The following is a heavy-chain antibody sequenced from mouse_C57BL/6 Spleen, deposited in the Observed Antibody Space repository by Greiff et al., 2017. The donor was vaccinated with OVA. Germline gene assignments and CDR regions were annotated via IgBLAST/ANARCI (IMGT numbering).Heavy chain of an antibody. CDR2: IYPGSGST. Sequence: QVQLQQSGAELVKPGASVKMSCKASGYTFTSYWITWVKQRPGQGLEWIGDIYPGSGSTNYNEKFKSKATLTVDTSSSTAYMQLSSLTSEDSAVYYCARSSTTVVLDYWGQGTTLTVSS. CDR3: ARSSTTVVLDY. CDR1: GYTFTSYW. J-gene: IGHJ2*01. V-gene: IGHV1-55*01. D-gene: IGHD1-1*01.